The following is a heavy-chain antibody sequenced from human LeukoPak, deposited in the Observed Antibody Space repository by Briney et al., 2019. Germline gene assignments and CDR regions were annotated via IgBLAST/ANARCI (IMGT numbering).Heavy chain of an antibody. CDR3: APGGDYTFFDY. D-gene: IGHD4-17*01. CDR2: VSYDGSNK. CDR1: GFTFSSYG. V-gene: IGHV3-30*03. J-gene: IGHJ4*02. Sequence: GGSLRLSCAASGFTFSSYGMHWVRQAPGKGLEWVAVVSYDGSNKYYADSVKGRFTISRDNSKNTLYLQMNSLRAEDTAVYYCAPGGDYTFFDYWGQGTLVTVSS.